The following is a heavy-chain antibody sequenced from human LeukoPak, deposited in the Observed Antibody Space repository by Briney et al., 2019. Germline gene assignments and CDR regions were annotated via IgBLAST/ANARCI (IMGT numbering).Heavy chain of an antibody. V-gene: IGHV1-2*02. Sequence: ASVKVSCKASGYTFTGYYMHWVRQAPGQGLEWMGWINPNSGGTNYAQKFQGRVTMTRDTSISTAYMELSRLRSDDTAVYYCARDPWYYYGSGSYSLNWFDPWGQGTLVTVSS. D-gene: IGHD3-10*01. CDR1: GYTFTGYY. CDR3: ARDPWYYYGSGSYSLNWFDP. CDR2: INPNSGGT. J-gene: IGHJ5*02.